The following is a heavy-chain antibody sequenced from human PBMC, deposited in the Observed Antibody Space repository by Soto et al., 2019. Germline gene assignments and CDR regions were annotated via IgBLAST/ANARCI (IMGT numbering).Heavy chain of an antibody. CDR3: AKDSWYFDL. CDR2: IDTSGSST. CDR1: GFIFTNFW. J-gene: IGHJ4*02. V-gene: IGHV3-74*01. D-gene: IGHD6-13*01. Sequence: GGSLRLSCEASGFIFTNFWMHWVRQVPGKGLVWVSRIDTSGSSTSYADSVKGRFTISRDNAKNTVSLQMNSLRAEDTGVYYCAKDSWYFDLWSQGSLVTVSP.